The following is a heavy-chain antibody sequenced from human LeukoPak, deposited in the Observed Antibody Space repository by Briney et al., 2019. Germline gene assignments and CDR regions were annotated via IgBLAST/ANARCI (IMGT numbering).Heavy chain of an antibody. V-gene: IGHV3-74*01. Sequence: GGSRRLSCAASGFTFSTYWMHWVRQAPGKGLLWVSRIKSDGITTIYADSVKGRFTISRDNAKNTLYLQMNSLRAEDTAVYYCARGTGYSVFDYWGQGTLVTVSS. CDR1: GFTFSTYW. J-gene: IGHJ4*02. D-gene: IGHD6-13*01. CDR3: ARGTGYSVFDY. CDR2: IKSDGITT.